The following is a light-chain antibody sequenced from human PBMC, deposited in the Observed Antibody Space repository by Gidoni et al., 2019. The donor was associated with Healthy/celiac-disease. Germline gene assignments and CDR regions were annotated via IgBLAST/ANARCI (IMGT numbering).Light chain of an antibody. CDR3: AAWDDRLSGPV. CDR2: RNN. CDR1: SPNIGSNY. Sequence: QSVPTQPPSASGTPGQRVTISCSGSSPNIGSNYVYWYQQLPGTAPKLLIYRNNQRPSGVPNRFSGSKSGTSASLAISGLRSEDEADYYCAAWDDRLSGPVFGGGTKLTVL. V-gene: IGLV1-47*01. J-gene: IGLJ3*02.